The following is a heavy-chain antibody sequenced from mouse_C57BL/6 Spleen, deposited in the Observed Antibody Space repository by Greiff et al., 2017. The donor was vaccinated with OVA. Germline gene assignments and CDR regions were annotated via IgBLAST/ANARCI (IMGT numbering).Heavy chain of an antibody. Sequence: EVQLVESGPGLVKPSQSLSLTCSVTGYSITSGYYWNWIRQFPGNKLEWMGYISYDGSNNYNPSLKNRISITRDTSKNQFFLKLNSVTTEDTATYYCARLSTAMDYWGQGTSVTVSS. CDR2: ISYDGSN. V-gene: IGHV3-6*01. D-gene: IGHD1-1*01. J-gene: IGHJ4*01. CDR3: ARLSTAMDY. CDR1: GYSITSGYY.